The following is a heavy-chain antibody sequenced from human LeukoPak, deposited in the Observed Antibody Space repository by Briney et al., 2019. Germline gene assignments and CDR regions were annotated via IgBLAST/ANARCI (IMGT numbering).Heavy chain of an antibody. CDR2: ISSSGSTI. V-gene: IGHV3-48*03. CDR1: GFTFSSYE. CDR3: AKQDMTIQLWLHWFDP. D-gene: IGHD5-18*01. J-gene: IGHJ5*02. Sequence: GGSLRLSCAASGFTFSSYEMNWVRQAPGKGLEWVSYISSSGSTIYYADSVKGRFTISRDNSKNTLYLQMNSLRAEDTAVYYCAKQDMTIQLWLHWFDPWGQGTLVTVSS.